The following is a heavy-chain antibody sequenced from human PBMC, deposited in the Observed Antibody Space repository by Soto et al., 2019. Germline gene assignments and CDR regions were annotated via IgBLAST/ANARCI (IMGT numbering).Heavy chain of an antibody. J-gene: IGHJ4*02. CDR1: GDSMTRSVW. D-gene: IGHD7-27*01. CDR2: VFHTGNT. Sequence: SETLSLTCTVSGDSMTRSVWWTWIRQPPGKGLEWIGEVFHTGNTNYNPSLKSRVTMSVDKSTNEFSLKVTSVTAADTAIYYCARKAWVRFDYWGQGALVTVSS. V-gene: IGHV4-4*02. CDR3: ARKAWVRFDY.